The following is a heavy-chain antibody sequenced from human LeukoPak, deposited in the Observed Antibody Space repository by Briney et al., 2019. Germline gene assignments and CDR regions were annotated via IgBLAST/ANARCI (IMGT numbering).Heavy chain of an antibody. J-gene: IGHJ4*02. Sequence: SETLSLTCIVSGGSIRSGSYYWGWVRQAPGKGLERIGSIYYTGTTWYSPSLKSRVTISLDSSIKQFSLRLTHVTAADTAVYFCVGAPTGFTFAFPPSLESWGQGVLVTVSS. V-gene: IGHV4-39*01. CDR1: GGSIRSGSYY. D-gene: IGHD3-16*01. CDR2: IYYTGTT. CDR3: VGAPTGFTFAFPPSLES.